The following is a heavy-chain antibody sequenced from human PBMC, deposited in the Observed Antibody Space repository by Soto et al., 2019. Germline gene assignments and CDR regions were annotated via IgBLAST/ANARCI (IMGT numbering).Heavy chain of an antibody. J-gene: IGHJ6*03. D-gene: IGHD2-21*01. CDR3: ARGRIEGLRDYYYYYMDV. V-gene: IGHV4-34*01. Sequence: SETLSLTCAVYGGSFSGYYWSWIRQPPGRGLEWIGEINHSGSTYYNPSLKSRVTISVDTSKNQFSLKLSSVTAADTAVYYCARGRIEGLRDYYYYYMDVWGKGTTVTVSS. CDR1: GGSFSGYY. CDR2: INHSGST.